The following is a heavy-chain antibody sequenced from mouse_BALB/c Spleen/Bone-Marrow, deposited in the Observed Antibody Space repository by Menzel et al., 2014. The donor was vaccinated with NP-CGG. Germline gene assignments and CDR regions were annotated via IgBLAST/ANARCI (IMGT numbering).Heavy chain of an antibody. V-gene: IGHV1S56*01. CDR1: GYTFTNYY. Sequence: VQLQQSGPELVKPGASVRISCKAPGYTFTNYYIHWVKQRPGQGLEWIGWIYPVNVHANFNEKFRGKATLTADKSSSTAYMQLSSLTSEDSAVYFCARWLLPYYAMDYWGQGTSVTVSS. D-gene: IGHD2-3*01. CDR2: IYPVNVHA. CDR3: ARWLLPYYAMDY. J-gene: IGHJ4*01.